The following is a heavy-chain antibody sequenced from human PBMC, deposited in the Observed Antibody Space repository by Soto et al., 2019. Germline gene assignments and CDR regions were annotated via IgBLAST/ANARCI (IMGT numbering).Heavy chain of an antibody. CDR1: GYTFTSYY. V-gene: IGHV1-46*01. Sequence: GASVKVSGKASGYTFTSYYMHWVRQPPGHGLEWMGIINPSGGSTSYAQKFQSRVTMTRDTSTSTVYMELSSLRCEDTAVYYCARGGDNGLRVLEWSLASYYYYGKDDWGQGTTVTVSS. CDR3: ARGGDNGLRVLEWSLASYYYYGKDD. D-gene: IGHD3-3*01. CDR2: INPSGGST. J-gene: IGHJ6*02.